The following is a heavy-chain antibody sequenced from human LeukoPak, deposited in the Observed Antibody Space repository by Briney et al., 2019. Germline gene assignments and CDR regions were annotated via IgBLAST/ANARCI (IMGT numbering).Heavy chain of an antibody. Sequence: SETLSLTCAVSSDSISSNNWWNWVRQPPGKGLEWIGEIYHSGITEYNPSLRSRVTISVDKSKNQFSLKLNSVTAADTAVYYCARGRYDNDAFDIWGQGTMVTVSS. J-gene: IGHJ3*02. CDR2: IYHSGIT. CDR3: ARGRYDNDAFDI. D-gene: IGHD3-22*01. V-gene: IGHV4-4*02. CDR1: SDSISSNNW.